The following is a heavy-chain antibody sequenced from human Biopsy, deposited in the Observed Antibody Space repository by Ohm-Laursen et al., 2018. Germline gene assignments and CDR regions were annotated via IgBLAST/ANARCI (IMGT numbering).Heavy chain of an antibody. CDR2: INHSGRT. CDR1: GESFNGYY. V-gene: IGHV4-34*01. Sequence: TLSLTWAVYGESFNGYYWSWIRQTPGKGLEWIGEINHSGRTNYNPSLKSRVTISVDTSKNQFSLKVRSVTAADTAVYYCAREAIGVATTFDLWGQGTMVAVSS. CDR3: AREAIGVATTFDL. J-gene: IGHJ3*01. D-gene: IGHD5-12*01.